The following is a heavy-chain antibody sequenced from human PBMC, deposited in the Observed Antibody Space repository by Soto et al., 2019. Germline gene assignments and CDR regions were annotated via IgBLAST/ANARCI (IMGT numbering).Heavy chain of an antibody. D-gene: IGHD1-26*01. CDR3: ARVRSGSYYYFDY. J-gene: IGHJ4*02. V-gene: IGHV1-69*13. CDR2: IIPIFGTA. CDR1: GGTFSSYA. Sequence: ASLKVSCKASGGTFSSYAISCVRQAPGQGLEWMGGIIPIFGTANYAQKFQGRVTITADESTSTAYMELSSLRSEDTAVYYCARVRSGSYYYFDYWGQGTLVTVSS.